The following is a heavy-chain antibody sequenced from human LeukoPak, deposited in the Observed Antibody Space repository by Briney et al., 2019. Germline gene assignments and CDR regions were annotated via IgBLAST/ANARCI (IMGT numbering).Heavy chain of an antibody. CDR1: GGSISSSNW. Sequence: PSETLSLTCAVSGGSISSSNWWSWVRQPPGKGLEWIGEIYHSGSTNYNPSLKSRVTISVDTSKNQFSLKLSSVTAADTAVYYCARVVPAALFDYWGQGTLVTVSS. D-gene: IGHD2-2*01. CDR3: ARVVPAALFDY. J-gene: IGHJ4*02. CDR2: IYHSGST. V-gene: IGHV4-4*02.